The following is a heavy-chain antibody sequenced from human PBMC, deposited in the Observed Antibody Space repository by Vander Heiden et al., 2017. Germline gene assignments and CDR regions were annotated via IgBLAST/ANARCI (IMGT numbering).Heavy chain of an antibody. CDR2: IYYSGSA. CDR1: GGSLSSYY. Sequence: QVQLQVSVPRLVNPSETLYLTCTVSGGSLSSYYWSSIRQPPVKGLDRIGCIYYSGSATHSPPRKCRVTISVDTSKTQFALKLSSVPADGRAVYYCARRGDFRGCGDYGMDVWGQGTTVTVSS. D-gene: IGHD2-21*02. J-gene: IGHJ6*02. V-gene: IGHV4-59*08. CDR3: ARRGDFRGCGDYGMDV.